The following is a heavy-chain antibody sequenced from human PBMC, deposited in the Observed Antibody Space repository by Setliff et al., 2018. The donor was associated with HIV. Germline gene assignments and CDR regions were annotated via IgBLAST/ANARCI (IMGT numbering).Heavy chain of an antibody. D-gene: IGHD6-19*01. Sequence: GGSLRLSCAASGFTFSNSWMSWVRQAPGKGLEWVAHINQDGSEKNHVDSAKGRFTISRDNARNSLYLQMNSLKADDTAVYYCARDVAVAGTEFWGQGTLVTVSS. CDR3: ARDVAVAGTEF. CDR2: INQDGSEK. V-gene: IGHV3-7*01. CDR1: GFTFSNSW. J-gene: IGHJ4*02.